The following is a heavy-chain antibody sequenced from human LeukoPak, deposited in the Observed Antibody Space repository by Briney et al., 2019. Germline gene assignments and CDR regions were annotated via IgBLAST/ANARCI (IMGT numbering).Heavy chain of an antibody. J-gene: IGHJ4*02. Sequence: GGSLRLSCAAAGFTFNNAWMSWVRQAPGKGLEWVGHVKSKTDGGTTDYATPVKGRSSISRDDSKNTLFLQMNSLKTEDTAVYYCTTGTWIQLWLADYWGQGTLVTVSS. CDR2: VKSKTDGGTT. CDR1: GFTFNNAW. CDR3: TTGTWIQLWLADY. D-gene: IGHD5-18*01. V-gene: IGHV3-15*01.